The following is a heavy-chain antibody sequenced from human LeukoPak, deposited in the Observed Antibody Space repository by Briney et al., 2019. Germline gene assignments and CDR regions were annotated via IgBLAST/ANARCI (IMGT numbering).Heavy chain of an antibody. J-gene: IGHJ4*02. CDR2: INPNSGGT. CDR3: ARVRYGSGSYYFDY. D-gene: IGHD3-10*01. Sequence: ASVKVSCKASGYTFTGYYMHWARQAPGQGLEWMGRINPNSGGTNYAQKFQGRVTMTRDTSISTAYMELSRLRSDDTAVYYCARVRYGSGSYYFDYWGQGTLVTVSS. V-gene: IGHV1-2*06. CDR1: GYTFTGYY.